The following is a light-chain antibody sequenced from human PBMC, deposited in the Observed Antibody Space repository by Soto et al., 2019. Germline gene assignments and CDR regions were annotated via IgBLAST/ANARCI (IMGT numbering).Light chain of an antibody. Sequence: EIVLTQSPGTLSLSPGDRATLSCRASEPITSSSLAWYQQKPGQAPGLLIYGAFTRATGIPDRFRGGGSGTDFTLTITRLEPEDAAVYFCQQYHRSPLTFGGGTRVE. CDR1: EPITSSS. CDR3: QQYHRSPLT. V-gene: IGKV3-20*01. CDR2: GAF. J-gene: IGKJ4*01.